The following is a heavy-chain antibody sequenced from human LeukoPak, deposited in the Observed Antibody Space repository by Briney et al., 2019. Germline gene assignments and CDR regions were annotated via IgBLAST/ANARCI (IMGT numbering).Heavy chain of an antibody. CDR1: GFTFSSYW. V-gene: IGHV3-7*01. Sequence: QPGGSLRLSCAASGFTFSSYWMSWVRQAPGKGLEWVANIKQDGSEKYYVDSVKGRITISRGNAKNSLYLQMNSLRAEDTAVYYCARDSVTTYFDYWGQGTLVTVSS. CDR3: ARDSVTTYFDY. D-gene: IGHD4-11*01. CDR2: IKQDGSEK. J-gene: IGHJ4*02.